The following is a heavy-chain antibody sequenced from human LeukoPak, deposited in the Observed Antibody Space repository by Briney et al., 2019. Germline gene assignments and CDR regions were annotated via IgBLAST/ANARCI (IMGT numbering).Heavy chain of an antibody. D-gene: IGHD3-3*01. CDR3: ARGFLEWLPIDY. Sequence: PSETLSLTCSVSGGSISSGDYYWSWIRQPPGKGLEWIGYIYYSGSTYYNPSLKSRVTISVDTSKNQFSLKLSSVTAADTAVYYCARGFLEWLPIDYWGQGTLVTVSS. J-gene: IGHJ4*02. CDR2: IYYSGST. CDR1: GGSISSGDYY. V-gene: IGHV4-30-4*08.